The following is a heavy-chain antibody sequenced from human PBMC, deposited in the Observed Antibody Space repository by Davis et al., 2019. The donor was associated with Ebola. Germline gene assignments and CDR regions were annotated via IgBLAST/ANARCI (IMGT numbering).Heavy chain of an antibody. J-gene: IGHJ6*03. V-gene: IGHV3-33*01. CDR2: ISYDGRDK. CDR1: TSTFIVCG. CDR3: GRAVRFYNYYMDV. Sequence: PGGSLRLSCAASTSTFIVCGMHWVRQAPGKGLEWVSFISYDGRDKSYIDTVKGRFTISRDNSKNTLYLQMNSLRAEDTAVYYCGRAVRFYNYYMDVWGKGTTVTVSS. D-gene: IGHD3-3*01.